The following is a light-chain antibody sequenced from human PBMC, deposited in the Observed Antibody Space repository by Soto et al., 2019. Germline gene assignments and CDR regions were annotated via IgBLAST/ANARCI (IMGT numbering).Light chain of an antibody. CDR1: QSVSSSS. J-gene: IGKJ2*01. Sequence: EIVLTQSPGTLSLSPGERATLSCRASQSVSSSSLAWYQQKRGQAPRLLIYGSTSRATGIPDRFSCSGSGTDFTLIIIRLEPEDFAVYYCQVSSRSALYTFGQGTRLEIK. CDR2: GST. CDR3: QVSSRSALYT. V-gene: IGKV3-20*01.